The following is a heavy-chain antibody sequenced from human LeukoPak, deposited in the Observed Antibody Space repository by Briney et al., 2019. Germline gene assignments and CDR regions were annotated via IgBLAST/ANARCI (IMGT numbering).Heavy chain of an antibody. CDR1: GYTFTSYG. Sequence: GASVKVSCKGSGYTFTSYGISWVRRAPGQGLEWMGWINPNSGGTDYAQKFQGWVTMTRDTSISTAYMELSRLRSDDTAVYYCARGRKYYEILTVPMDVWGQGTTVTVSS. D-gene: IGHD3-9*01. V-gene: IGHV1-2*04. J-gene: IGHJ6*02. CDR3: ARGRKYYEILTVPMDV. CDR2: INPNSGGT.